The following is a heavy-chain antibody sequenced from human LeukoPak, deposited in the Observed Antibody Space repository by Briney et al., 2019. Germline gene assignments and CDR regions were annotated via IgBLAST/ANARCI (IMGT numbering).Heavy chain of an antibody. V-gene: IGHV4-39*01. CDR1: GASIRSGRNY. Sequence: KPSETLSLTCNVSGASIRSGRNYWGWIRQSPGKGLEWIGSIYYSGSSSYNPSHQSRVSISVDTSKNHISLKVFSLTAADTALYYCARHVSGSAMMHYFDYWGRGNLVTVSS. CDR3: ARHVSGSAMMHYFDY. CDR2: IYYSGSS. J-gene: IGHJ4*02. D-gene: IGHD5-18*01.